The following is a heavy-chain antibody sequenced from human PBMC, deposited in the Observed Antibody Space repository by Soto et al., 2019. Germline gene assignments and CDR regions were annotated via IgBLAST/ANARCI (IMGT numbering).Heavy chain of an antibody. D-gene: IGHD3-16*02. CDR2: INPVNADT. Sequence: ASVKVSCKASGYPFDGYAMHWVRQAPGQRLEWMGYINPVNADTRYTRNFQGRVTITRDTSANTAYMELSSLRSEDTAVYYCARGNGSGIYLIDYWGKEMMVTVPS. V-gene: IGHV1-3*01. J-gene: IGHJ4*02. CDR1: GYPFDGYA. CDR3: ARGNGSGIYLIDY.